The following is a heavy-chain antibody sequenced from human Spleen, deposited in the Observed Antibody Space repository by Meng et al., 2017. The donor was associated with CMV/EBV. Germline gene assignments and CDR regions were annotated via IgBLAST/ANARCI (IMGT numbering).Heavy chain of an antibody. CDR3: ARVYSGSYYSPPEYFQH. Sequence: GESLKISCAASGFTVNSHYMSWVRQAPGKGLEWVSIIYTAGSTYYADSVRGRFTISRDDSKNTLYLQMNSLRAKDTALYYCARVYSGSYYSPPEYFQHWGQGTLVTVSS. CDR1: GFTVNSHY. CDR2: IYTAGST. V-gene: IGHV3-66*02. D-gene: IGHD1-26*01. J-gene: IGHJ1*01.